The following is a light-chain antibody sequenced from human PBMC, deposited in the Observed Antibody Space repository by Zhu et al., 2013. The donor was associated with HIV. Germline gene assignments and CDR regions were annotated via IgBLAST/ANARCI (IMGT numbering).Light chain of an antibody. CDR2: SNT. CDR3: EVWDDNLKRV. CDR1: SSNIGINT. Sequence: QSVLTQPPSASGTPGQRVTISCSGSSSNIGINTVNWYQQLPGTAPKLLIYSNTQRPSGVPDRFSGSKSGTSASLAISGLQSEDEADYYCEVWDDNLKRVFGGGTRLTVL. J-gene: IGLJ3*02. V-gene: IGLV1-44*01.